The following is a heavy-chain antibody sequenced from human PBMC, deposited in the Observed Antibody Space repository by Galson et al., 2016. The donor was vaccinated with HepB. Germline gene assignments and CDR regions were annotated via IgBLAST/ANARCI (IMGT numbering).Heavy chain of an antibody. CDR1: EFTFSSFW. CDR3: ARRSDWVWGSYRSMSYYYYYMDV. J-gene: IGHJ6*03. CDR2: INQDGSEE. Sequence: SLRLSCAASEFTFSSFWMSWVRQAPGKGLEWVANINQDGSEEYYVDSVKGRFTISRDNAENSLSLQMNSLRAEDTAVYYCARRSDWVWGSYRSMSYYYYYMDVWGKGTTVTVSS. D-gene: IGHD3-16*02. V-gene: IGHV3-7*03.